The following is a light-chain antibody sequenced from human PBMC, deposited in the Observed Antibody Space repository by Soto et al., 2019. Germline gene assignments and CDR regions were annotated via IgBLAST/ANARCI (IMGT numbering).Light chain of an antibody. CDR3: QSADSSGTYYG. V-gene: IGLV3-25*02. J-gene: IGLJ1*01. Sequence: SYELTQPPSVSVSPGQTARITCSGDALPKQYAYWYQQKPGQAPVLVIYKDSERPSGIPERFSGSSSGTKVTLTISGVQAEDEDEYYCQSADSSGTYYGFGTGTKVTVL. CDR2: KDS. CDR1: ALPKQY.